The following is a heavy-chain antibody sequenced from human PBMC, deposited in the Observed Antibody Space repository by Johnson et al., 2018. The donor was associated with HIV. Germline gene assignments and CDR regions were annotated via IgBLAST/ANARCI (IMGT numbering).Heavy chain of an antibody. Sequence: VQLVESGGGVVRPGGSLRLSCAASGFTFDDYGMSWVRPAPGQGLEWVSGINWNGGSTGYADSVKGRFTISTDNFKNTVFLHMNTLRAEDTAVYFCAVDLGGNDAFEVWGQGTTGIVSS. J-gene: IGHJ3*01. CDR3: AVDLGGNDAFEV. CDR2: INWNGGST. V-gene: IGHV3-20*04. D-gene: IGHD3-3*01. CDR1: GFTFDDYG.